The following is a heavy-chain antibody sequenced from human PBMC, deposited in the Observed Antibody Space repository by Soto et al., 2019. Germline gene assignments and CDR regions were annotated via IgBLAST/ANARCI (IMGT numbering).Heavy chain of an antibody. Sequence: GGSLRLSCAASGFTFSRYAIYWVRQAPGKGLEWMATISYDGSNKYYADSVKGRFTISRDNSKNTLYLQMNSLRAEDTAVYYCARTRGVVTATPPLDVWGQGTTVTVS. J-gene: IGHJ6*02. CDR2: ISYDGSNK. CDR3: ARTRGVVTATPPLDV. D-gene: IGHD2-21*02. CDR1: GFTFSRYA. V-gene: IGHV3-30*14.